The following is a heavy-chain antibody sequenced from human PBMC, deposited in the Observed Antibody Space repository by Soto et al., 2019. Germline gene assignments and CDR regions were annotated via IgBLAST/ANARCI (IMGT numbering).Heavy chain of an antibody. CDR1: GYTFTSHD. CDR2: MNPNTGHT. D-gene: IGHD3-16*01. J-gene: IGHJ5*02. Sequence: QVQLVQSGAEVKKPGASVKVSCKASGYTFTSHDINWMRQTTGQGLEWMGWMNPNTGHTNYAQKFQGRVTMTRDTSISTAYMELTNLRSEDTAIYYCASDMSTTWGQGTLATVSS. V-gene: IGHV1-8*01. CDR3: ASDMSTT.